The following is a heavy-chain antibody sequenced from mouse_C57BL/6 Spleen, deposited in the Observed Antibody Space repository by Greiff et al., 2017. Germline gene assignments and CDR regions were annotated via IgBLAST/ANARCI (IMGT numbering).Heavy chain of an antibody. J-gene: IGHJ3*01. Sequence: EVQGVESGGGLVQPGGSLSLSCAASGFTFTDYYMSWVRQPPGKALEWMGFISNKANGYTTEYSASGKGRFTISRDNSQSIIYLQMNALRAADNATYYYARSIFAWFAYWGQGTLVTVSA. CDR2: ISNKANGYTT. V-gene: IGHV7-3*01. CDR3: ARSIFAWFAY. CDR1: GFTFTDYY.